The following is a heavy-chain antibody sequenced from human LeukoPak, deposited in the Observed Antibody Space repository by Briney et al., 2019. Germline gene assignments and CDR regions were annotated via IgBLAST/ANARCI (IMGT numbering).Heavy chain of an antibody. CDR1: GFTFNSYA. J-gene: IGHJ4*02. D-gene: IGHD3-10*01. Sequence: GGSLRLSCAASGFTFNSYAMNWVRQAPGKGLEWVGRIKSKTDGGTTDYAAPVKGRFTISRDDSKNTLYLQMNSLKTEDTAVYYCTTGITMVRGVIHLIDYWGQGTLVTVSS. CDR2: IKSKTDGGTT. CDR3: TTGITMVRGVIHLIDY. V-gene: IGHV3-15*01.